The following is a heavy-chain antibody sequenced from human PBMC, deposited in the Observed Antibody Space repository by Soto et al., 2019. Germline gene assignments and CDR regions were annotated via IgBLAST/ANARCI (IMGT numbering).Heavy chain of an antibody. CDR2: ISGSGGST. V-gene: IGHV3-23*01. J-gene: IGHJ4*02. D-gene: IGHD2-15*01. Sequence: GGSLRLSCAASGFTFSSYAMSWVRQAPGKGLEWVSAISGSGGSTYYADSVKGRFTISRDNSKNTLYLQMNSLRAEDTAVYYCATSIVVVVAAANEDYWGQGTMVTVYS. CDR1: GFTFSSYA. CDR3: ATSIVVVVAAANEDY.